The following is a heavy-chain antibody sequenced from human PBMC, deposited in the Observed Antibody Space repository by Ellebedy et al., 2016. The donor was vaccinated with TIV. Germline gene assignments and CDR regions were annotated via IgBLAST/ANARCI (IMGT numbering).Heavy chain of an antibody. V-gene: IGHV1-18*01. CDR3: ARGGTWDYGDRPTDY. Sequence: AASVKVSCKASGYIFTEYVISWVRQAPGQGPQWMGWVNTSSGYTTYSQIVQDRITMTADTSTTTAYMELRSLRSDDTALYYCARGGTWDYGDRPTDYWGQGTLVTVSS. CDR2: VNTSSGYT. CDR1: GYIFTEYV. J-gene: IGHJ4*02. D-gene: IGHD4-17*01.